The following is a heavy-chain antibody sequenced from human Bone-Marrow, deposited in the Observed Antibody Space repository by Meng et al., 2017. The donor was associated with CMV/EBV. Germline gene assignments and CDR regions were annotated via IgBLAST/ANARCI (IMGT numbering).Heavy chain of an antibody. J-gene: IGHJ3*02. CDR1: GGSISSSSYY. CDR2: IYYSGST. D-gene: IGHD2-2*01. CDR3: ARGYCSSTSCYHLAFDI. Sequence: SETLSLTCTVSGGSISSSSYYWGWIRQPPGKGLEWIGSIYYSGSTYYNPSLKSRVTISVDTSKNQFSLKLSSVTAADTAVYYCARGYCSSTSCYHLAFDIWGQGTMVTVSS. V-gene: IGHV4-39*07.